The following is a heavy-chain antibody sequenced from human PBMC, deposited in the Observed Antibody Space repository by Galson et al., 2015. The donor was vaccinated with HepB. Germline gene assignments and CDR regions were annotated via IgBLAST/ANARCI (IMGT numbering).Heavy chain of an antibody. CDR3: AKRSSVATPEDY. Sequence: SLRLSCAASGFTFSSYGMHWVRQAPGKGLEWVAIIWYDGSNKYYADSVKGRFTISRDNSKNTLYLQMNSLRAEDTAVYYCAKRSSVATPEDYWGQGTLVTVSS. J-gene: IGHJ4*02. V-gene: IGHV3-30*02. CDR2: IWYDGSNK. D-gene: IGHD5-12*01. CDR1: GFTFSSYG.